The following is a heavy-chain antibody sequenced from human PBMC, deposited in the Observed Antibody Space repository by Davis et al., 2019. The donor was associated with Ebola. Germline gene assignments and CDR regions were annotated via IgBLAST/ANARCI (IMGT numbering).Heavy chain of an antibody. CDR2: ISYDGSNK. CDR1: GFTFSSYA. V-gene: IGHV3-30-3*01. J-gene: IGHJ3*02. D-gene: IGHD3-9*01. Sequence: GGSLRLSCAASGFTFSSYAMHWVRQAPGKGLEWVAVISYDGSNKYYADSVKGRFTISRDNSKQTLFLQMNSLRTEDTAVYYCAREVLRYFDWSPYHAFDIWGQGTMVTVSS. CDR3: AREVLRYFDWSPYHAFDI.